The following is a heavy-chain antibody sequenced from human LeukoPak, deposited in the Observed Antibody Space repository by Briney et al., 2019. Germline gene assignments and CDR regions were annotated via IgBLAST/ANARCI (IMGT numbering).Heavy chain of an antibody. CDR1: GITFSSYG. Sequence: GRSLRHSCAASGITFSSYGMHWVRQAPGKGLEWVAVIWYDGSNKYYADSVKGRFTISRDNSKNTLYLQMNSLRAEDTAVYYCARDGYYYGSGSYPPFDYWGQGTLVTVSS. V-gene: IGHV3-33*01. CDR2: IWYDGSNK. D-gene: IGHD3-10*01. CDR3: ARDGYYYGSGSYPPFDY. J-gene: IGHJ4*02.